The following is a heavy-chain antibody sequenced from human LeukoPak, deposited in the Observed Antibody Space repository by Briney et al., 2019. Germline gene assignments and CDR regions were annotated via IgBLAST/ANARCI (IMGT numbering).Heavy chain of an antibody. CDR3: ARPGLFCSGGSCHPFEY. V-gene: IGHV3-7*01. CDR2: IKQDASEK. CDR1: GFTFDSSW. Sequence: PGGSLRLSCAASGFTFDSSWMTWVRQAPGKGLEWVANIKQDASEKYYVDSVKGRFTISRDNAKNSLFLQMNSLRVEDTAVYYCARPGLFCSGGSCHPFEYWGQGTLVTVSS. D-gene: IGHD2-15*01. J-gene: IGHJ4*02.